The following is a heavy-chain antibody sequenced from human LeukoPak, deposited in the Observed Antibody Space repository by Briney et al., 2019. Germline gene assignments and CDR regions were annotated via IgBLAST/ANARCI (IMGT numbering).Heavy chain of an antibody. V-gene: IGHV3-23*01. CDR1: GFRFSSYA. Sequence: PGGSLRLSCAASGFRFSSYAMSWVRQAPGKGLEWVSAISGSGVSTYYADSVKGRFTVSRDNSKNTLYLQMNSLRPEDTAVYYCARDLGFWFGEAIKARGAFDVWGQGTMVTVSS. CDR2: ISGSGVST. J-gene: IGHJ3*01. CDR3: ARDLGFWFGEAIKARGAFDV. D-gene: IGHD3-10*01.